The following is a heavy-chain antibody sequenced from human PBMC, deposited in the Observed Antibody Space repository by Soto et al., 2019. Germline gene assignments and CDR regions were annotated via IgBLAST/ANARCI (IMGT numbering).Heavy chain of an antibody. D-gene: IGHD7-27*01. CDR3: ARVPTGERDAFDI. V-gene: IGHV3-53*04. CDR2: IYSGGST. J-gene: IGHJ3*02. CDR1: GFTVSSNY. Sequence: GGSLRLSCAASGFTVSSNYMSWVRQAPGKGLEWVSVIYSGGSTYYADSVKGRFTISRHNSKNTLYLQMNSLRAEDTAVYYCARVPTGERDAFDIWGQGTMVTVSS.